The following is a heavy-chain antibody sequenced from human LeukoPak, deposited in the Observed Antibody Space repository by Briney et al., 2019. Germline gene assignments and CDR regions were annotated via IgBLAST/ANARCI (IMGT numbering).Heavy chain of an antibody. Sequence: AGGSLRLSCAASGFTFSSYSMNWVRQAPGKGLEWVSSISSSSSYIYYTDSVKGRFTISRDNAKNSLYLQMNSLRAEDTAVYYCARLGGYSKSFDYWGQGTLVTVSP. D-gene: IGHD4-11*01. CDR1: GFTFSSYS. CDR3: ARLGGYSKSFDY. V-gene: IGHV3-21*01. CDR2: ISSSSSYI. J-gene: IGHJ4*02.